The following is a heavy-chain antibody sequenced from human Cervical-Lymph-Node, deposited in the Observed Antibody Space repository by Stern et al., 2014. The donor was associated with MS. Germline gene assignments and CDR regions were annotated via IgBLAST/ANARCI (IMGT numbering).Heavy chain of an antibody. J-gene: IGHJ4*01. CDR1: GFSLSTSGVG. CDR2: IYWTDDR. CDR3: AHDYHDILTGYYNSRFAS. Sequence: QVPLRESGPALVKPTQTLTLTCTFSGFSLSTSGVGLGWIRQPPGKALEWLALIYWTDDRRYSPSLKSRLTITKDTSKNQVVLTMTNMDPVDTATYYCAHDYHDILTGYYNSRFASWGHGTLVTVSS. V-gene: IGHV2-5*01. D-gene: IGHD3-9*01.